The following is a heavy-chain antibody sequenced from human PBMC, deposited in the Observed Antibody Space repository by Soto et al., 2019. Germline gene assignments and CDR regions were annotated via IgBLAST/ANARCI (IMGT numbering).Heavy chain of an antibody. J-gene: IGHJ2*01. CDR2: ISGSGVST. D-gene: IGHD2-21*02. Sequence: EVQLLESGGGLVQPGGSLRLSCAASGFTFSSYAMSWVRQAPGKGLEWVSVISGSGVSTYYADSVKGRFTISRDNSKNTLYLQMNSLRAEDTAVYYCARHGGDGDGYFDLWGRGTLVTVSS. CDR3: ARHGGDGDGYFDL. V-gene: IGHV3-23*01. CDR1: GFTFSSYA.